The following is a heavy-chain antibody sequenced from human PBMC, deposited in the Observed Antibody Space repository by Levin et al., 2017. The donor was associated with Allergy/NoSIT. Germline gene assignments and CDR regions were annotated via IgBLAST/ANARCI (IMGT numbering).Heavy chain of an antibody. CDR1: GFTFSSYG. J-gene: IGHJ4*02. V-gene: IGHV3-33*01. CDR3: AREEDISYFDY. CDR2: IWYDGSNK. D-gene: IGHD2-15*01. Sequence: GGSLRLSCAASGFTFSSYGMHWVRQAPGKGLEWVAVIWYDGSNKYYADSVKGRFTISRDNSKNTLYLQMNSLRAEDTAVYYCAREEDISYFDYWGQGTLVTVSS.